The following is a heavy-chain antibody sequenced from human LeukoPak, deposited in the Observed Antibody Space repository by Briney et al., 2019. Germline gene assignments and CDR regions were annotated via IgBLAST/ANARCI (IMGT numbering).Heavy chain of an antibody. CDR3: ARASPGVLWFGELLDRWFDP. D-gene: IGHD3-10*01. CDR1: GGSISSYY. V-gene: IGHV4-59*01. J-gene: IGHJ5*02. Sequence: PSETLSLTCNVSGGSISSYYWTWIRQPPGKGLEWVGYMYSSGSTDYNPSLKSRVTISLDTSKRQISLKLTSVTAADTAVYYCARASPGVLWFGELLDRWFDPWGQGTLVTVSS. CDR2: MYSSGST.